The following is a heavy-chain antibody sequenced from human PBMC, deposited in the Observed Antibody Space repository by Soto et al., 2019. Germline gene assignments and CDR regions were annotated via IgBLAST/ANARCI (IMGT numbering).Heavy chain of an antibody. Sequence: SXGSLRLSCSDSGFTFSSYAMHWVRQAPGKGLEYVSGVRGNGDPPFYADSVKGRFTISRDNSKNTLYLQMSSLSADDTAVYNCVKSRGGNNFDFFDWGQGALVTVSS. J-gene: IGHJ4*02. V-gene: IGHV3-64D*06. CDR1: GFTFSSYA. CDR2: VRGNGDPP. D-gene: IGHD5-12*01. CDR3: VKSRGGNNFDFFD.